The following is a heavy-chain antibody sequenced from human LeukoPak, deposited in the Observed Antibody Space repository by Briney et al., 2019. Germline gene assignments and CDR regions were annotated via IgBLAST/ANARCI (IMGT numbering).Heavy chain of an antibody. J-gene: IGHJ4*02. V-gene: IGHV3-7*01. CDR3: ARDPTYYDRSGHDY. Sequence: PGGSLRLSCAASQFTFSSHWMSWFRQAPGKGLEWVANINQDGSEKYYVDSVKGRFTISRDNTKSSLFLQMNTLRPEDTAVYYCARDPTYYDRSGHDYWGQGTVVTVSS. CDR2: INQDGSEK. D-gene: IGHD3-22*01. CDR1: QFTFSSHW.